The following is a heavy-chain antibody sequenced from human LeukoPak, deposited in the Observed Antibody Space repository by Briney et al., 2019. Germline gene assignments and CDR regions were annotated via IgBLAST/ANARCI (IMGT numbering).Heavy chain of an antibody. V-gene: IGHV5-51*01. CDR2: IYPGDSDT. Sequence: GESLKISCKGSGYSFTSYWVAWVRQMPGKGLEWMGIIYPGDSDTRYSPSFQGQVTISADKSISTAYLQWSSLKASDTAMYYCARNAAGTLDAFDIWGQGTMVTVSS. D-gene: IGHD6-13*01. CDR1: GYSFTSYW. CDR3: ARNAAGTLDAFDI. J-gene: IGHJ3*02.